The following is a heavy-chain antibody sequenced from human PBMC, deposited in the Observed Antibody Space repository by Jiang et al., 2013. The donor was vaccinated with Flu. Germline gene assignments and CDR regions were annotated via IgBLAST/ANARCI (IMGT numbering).Heavy chain of an antibody. CDR2: MFSRGVP. CDR1: GGSIDGHF. J-gene: IGHJ4*02. D-gene: IGHD4-17*01. V-gene: IGHV4-59*11. CDR3: ATIINEYGDYPFDS. Sequence: GSGLVKPSETLSLTCAVSGGSIDGHFCNWLRQPPGKRLEWLGRMFSRGVPYYNPSLKRRVSISVDLSKSQCSLRLTSVTAADTAVYYCATIINEYGDYPFDSWGQGVLVTVSS.